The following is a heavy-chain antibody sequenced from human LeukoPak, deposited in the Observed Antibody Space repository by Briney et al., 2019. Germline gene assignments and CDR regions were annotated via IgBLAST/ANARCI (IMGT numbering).Heavy chain of an antibody. D-gene: IGHD2-2*01. CDR2: ISYDGSNK. CDR1: GFTFSSYA. V-gene: IGHV3-30-3*01. Sequence: GGSLRLSCAASGFTFSSYAMHWVRQAPGKGLEWVAVISYDGSNKYYADSVKGRFTISRDNSKNTLYLQMNSLRAEDTAVHYCARDLSSTSSWATVPDYWGQGTLVTVSS. CDR3: ARDLSSTSSWATVPDY. J-gene: IGHJ4*02.